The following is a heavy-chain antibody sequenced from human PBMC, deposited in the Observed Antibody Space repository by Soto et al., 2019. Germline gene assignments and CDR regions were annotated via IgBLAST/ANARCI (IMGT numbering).Heavy chain of an antibody. V-gene: IGHV1-3*01. CDR3: ARGVHYHSSGYYYFY. Sequence: GASVKVSCKASGYTFTSYAMHWVRQAPGQRLEWMGWINAGNGNTKYSQKFQGRVTITRDTSASTAYMELSSLRSEDTAVYYCARGVHYHSSGYYYFYWGQGTLVTVSS. CDR2: INAGNGNT. J-gene: IGHJ4*02. D-gene: IGHD3-22*01. CDR1: GYTFTSYA.